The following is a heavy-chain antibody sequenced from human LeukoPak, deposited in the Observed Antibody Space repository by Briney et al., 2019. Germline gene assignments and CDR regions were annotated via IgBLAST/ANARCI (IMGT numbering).Heavy chain of an antibody. CDR2: IRSKAYCYAT. Sequence: GGSLRLSCAASGFTFSASPIHWVRQASGKGLEWVGRIRSKAYCYATAYAESVKGRFTISRDDSENTAYLQMNSLKTEDTAVYYCTRRVGDSYFYGMDVWGQGTPVTVSS. D-gene: IGHD5/OR15-5a*01. CDR3: TRRVGDSYFYGMDV. CDR1: GFTFSASP. J-gene: IGHJ6*02. V-gene: IGHV3-73*01.